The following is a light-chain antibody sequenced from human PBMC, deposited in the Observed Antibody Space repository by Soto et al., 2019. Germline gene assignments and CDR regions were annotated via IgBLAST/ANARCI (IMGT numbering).Light chain of an antibody. CDR1: QNVDKNY. CDR3: QQYGSSGT. CDR2: HTS. J-gene: IGKJ1*01. V-gene: IGKV3-20*01. Sequence: EIVLTQSSGTLSLSKGQRASLSCRASQNVDKNYFAWYQQRPGQAPRVLIHHTSRRASGIPDRFSGAGSGTDFTLTISRLEPEDFAVYYCQQYGSSGTFGQGTKVDIK.